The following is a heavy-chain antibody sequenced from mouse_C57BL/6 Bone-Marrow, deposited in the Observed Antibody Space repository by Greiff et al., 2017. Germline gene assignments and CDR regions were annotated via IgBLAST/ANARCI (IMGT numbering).Heavy chain of an antibody. J-gene: IGHJ2*01. D-gene: IGHD2-1*01. CDR2: IDPENGDT. CDR3: TTSYGNRFFDY. CDR1: GFNIKDDY. V-gene: IGHV14-4*01. Sequence: EVQLQQSGAELVRPGASVKLSCTASGFNIKDDYMHWVKQRPEQGLEWIGWIDPENGDTEYASKFQGKATITADTSSNTAYLQLSSLTSEDTAVYYCTTSYGNRFFDYWGQDTTLTVSS.